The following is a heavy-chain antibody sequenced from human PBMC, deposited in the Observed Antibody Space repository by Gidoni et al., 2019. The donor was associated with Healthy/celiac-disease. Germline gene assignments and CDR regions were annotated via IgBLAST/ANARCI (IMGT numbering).Heavy chain of an antibody. J-gene: IGHJ4*02. CDR1: GFPFSSYA. CDR2: ISYDGSNK. Sequence: QVQLVESGGGVVQPGRSLRLSCAASGFPFSSYAMHWVRQAPGKGLEWVAVISYDGSNKYYADSVKGRFTISRDNSKNTLYLQMNSLRAEDTAVYYCARGPVAVAGTMGYWGQGTLVTVSS. V-gene: IGHV3-30*01. CDR3: ARGPVAVAGTMGY. D-gene: IGHD6-19*01.